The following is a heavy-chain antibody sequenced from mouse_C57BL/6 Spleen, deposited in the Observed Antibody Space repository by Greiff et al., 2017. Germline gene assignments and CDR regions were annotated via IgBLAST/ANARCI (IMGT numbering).Heavy chain of an antibody. V-gene: IGHV1-50*01. J-gene: IGHJ2*01. CDR2: IAPSDSYT. D-gene: IGHD2-12*01. CDR1: GYTFTSYW. Sequence: QVQLQQPGAELVKPGASVKLSCKASGYTFTSYWMQWVKQRPGQGLEWIGEIAPSDSYTNYNQKFKGKATLTVDTSSSTAYMQRSSLTSEDSAVYYGARRYYCSSYGNYWGQGTTLTGSS. CDR3: ARRYYCSSYGNY.